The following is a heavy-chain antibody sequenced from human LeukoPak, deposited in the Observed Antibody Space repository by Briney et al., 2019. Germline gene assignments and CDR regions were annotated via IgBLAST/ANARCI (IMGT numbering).Heavy chain of an antibody. Sequence: GGSLILSCAASGFTFSNYGMHWVRQAPGKGLEWVALISYDGNNKYYSDSMKGRFTISRDNSKNTLYLQMNSLRAEDTAVYYCAKDIDYGGANWGQGTLVSVSS. CDR1: GFTFSNYG. CDR3: AKDIDYGGAN. V-gene: IGHV3-30*18. D-gene: IGHD4-23*01. CDR2: ISYDGNNK. J-gene: IGHJ4*02.